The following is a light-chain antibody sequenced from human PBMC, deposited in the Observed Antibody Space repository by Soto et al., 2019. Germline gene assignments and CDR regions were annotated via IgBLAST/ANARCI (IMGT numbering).Light chain of an antibody. J-gene: IGKJ2*01. Sequence: DIQMTQSPSSLSASVGDRVTITCQASQDISNYLNWYQQKPGKAPKLLIYDASNLETGVPSRFSGSGSGTDFTSTISSLQPEDIATYYCQQYDNLPPHTFGQGTKLEIK. V-gene: IGKV1-33*01. CDR2: DAS. CDR1: QDISNY. CDR3: QQYDNLPPHT.